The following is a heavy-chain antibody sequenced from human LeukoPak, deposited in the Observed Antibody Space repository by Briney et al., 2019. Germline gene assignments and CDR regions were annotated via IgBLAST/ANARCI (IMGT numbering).Heavy chain of an antibody. CDR3: AREPPRACYFDF. Sequence: GASVKVSCKTSGYTFTSYHIHWVRQAPGQGPEWMGTIYSGNGGTKSAQMFRGRITMTGDTSTSTVYMELSSLNSADTAVYFCAREPPRACYFDFWGQGTPVTVSS. CDR1: GYTFTSYH. V-gene: IGHV1-46*01. CDR2: IYSGNGGT. J-gene: IGHJ4*02. D-gene: IGHD1-14*01.